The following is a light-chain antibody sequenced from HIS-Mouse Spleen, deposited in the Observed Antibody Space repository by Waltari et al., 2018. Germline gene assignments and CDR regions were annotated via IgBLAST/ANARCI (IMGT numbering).Light chain of an antibody. CDR3: CSYAGSYTWV. Sequence: QSALTQPRSVSGSPGQSVTISCTGTSSDVGGYNYVSWYQQHPGQAPKLMIYDVSKRPSGVPDRFSGSKSGNPASLTISGLQAEDEADYYCCSYAGSYTWVFGGGTKLTV. CDR2: DVS. J-gene: IGLJ3*02. CDR1: SSDVGGYNY. V-gene: IGLV2-11*01.